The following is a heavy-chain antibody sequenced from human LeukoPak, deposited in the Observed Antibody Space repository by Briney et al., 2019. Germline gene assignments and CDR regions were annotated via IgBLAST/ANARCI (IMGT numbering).Heavy chain of an antibody. CDR3: AKDSANIVVVPAAIQQQPHYFDY. J-gene: IGHJ4*02. Sequence: GGSLRLSCAASGFTSSSYGMHWVRQAPGKGLEWVAVIWYDGSNKYYADSVKGRFTISRDNSKNTLYLQMNSLRAEDTAVYYCAKDSANIVVVPAAIQQQPHYFDYWGQGTLVTVSS. V-gene: IGHV3-33*06. CDR1: GFTSSSYG. D-gene: IGHD2-2*02. CDR2: IWYDGSNK.